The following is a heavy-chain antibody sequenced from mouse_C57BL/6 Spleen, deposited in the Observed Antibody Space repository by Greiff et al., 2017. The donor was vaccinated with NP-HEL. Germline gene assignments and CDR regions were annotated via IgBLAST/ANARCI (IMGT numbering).Heavy chain of an antibody. Sequence: EVHLVESGGGLVKPGGSLKLSCAASGFTFSSYAMSWVRQTPEKRLEWVATISDGGRYTYYPDNVKGRFTISRDNAKNNLYLQMSHLKSEDTAMYYCARETNSSGFAYWGQGTLVTVSA. V-gene: IGHV5-4*01. J-gene: IGHJ3*01. D-gene: IGHD3-2*02. CDR2: ISDGGRYT. CDR1: GFTFSSYA. CDR3: ARETNSSGFAY.